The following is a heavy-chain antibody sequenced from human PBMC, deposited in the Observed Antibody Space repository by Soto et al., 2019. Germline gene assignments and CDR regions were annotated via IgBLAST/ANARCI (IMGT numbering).Heavy chain of an antibody. D-gene: IGHD5-18*01. CDR3: ARGNPGYSYGSWFWFDP. V-gene: IGHV4-34*01. CDR2: INRSGSA. J-gene: IGHJ5*02. CDR1: GGSFSGYY. Sequence: PSETLSLTCAVYGGSFSGYYWSWVRQPPGKGLEWIGEINRSGSANYNPSLKSRVTISVDTSKNQFSLKLSSVTAADTAVYYCARGNPGYSYGSWFWFDPWGQGTLVTVSS.